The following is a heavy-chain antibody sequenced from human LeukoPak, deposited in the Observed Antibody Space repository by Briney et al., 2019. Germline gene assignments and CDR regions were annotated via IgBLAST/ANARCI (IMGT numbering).Heavy chain of an antibody. Sequence: PGGSLRLPCAASGFTFSSYAMSWVRQAPGKGLEWVSAISGSGGSTYYADSVKGRFTISRDNSKNTLYLQMNSLRAEDTAVYSCAKAKGPYCSGGRRLAPFDYWGQGTLVSVSS. CDR1: GFTFSSYA. V-gene: IGHV3-23*01. CDR3: AKAKGPYCSGGRRLAPFDY. D-gene: IGHD2-15*01. J-gene: IGHJ4*02. CDR2: ISGSGGST.